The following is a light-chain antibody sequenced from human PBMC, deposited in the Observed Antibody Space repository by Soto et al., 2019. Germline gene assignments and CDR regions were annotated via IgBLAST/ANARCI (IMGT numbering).Light chain of an antibody. CDR1: QSVSSN. J-gene: IGKJ1*01. V-gene: IGKV3-15*01. CDR3: QQYNNWPPWT. CDR2: GAS. Sequence: EIVMTQSPATLSVSPGERATLSCRASQSVSSNLAWYQKKPGQAPRLLIYGASTRDSGIPARFSGSGSGTEFTLTISSLQSEDFAVYYCQQYNNWPPWTFGQGTKVEIK.